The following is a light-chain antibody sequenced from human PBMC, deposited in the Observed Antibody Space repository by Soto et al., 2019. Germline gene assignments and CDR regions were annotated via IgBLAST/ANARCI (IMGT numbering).Light chain of an antibody. V-gene: IGLV2-8*01. CDR3: SSYTSSRAYV. Sequence: QSALSQPPSASGSPGQSVTISCTGTSSDVGGYNYVSWYQQHPGKAPKLMIYEVSKRPSGVPDRFSGSKSGNTASLTVSGLQAEDDSDYYCSSYTSSRAYVFGIGTKLTVL. J-gene: IGLJ1*01. CDR2: EVS. CDR1: SSDVGGYNY.